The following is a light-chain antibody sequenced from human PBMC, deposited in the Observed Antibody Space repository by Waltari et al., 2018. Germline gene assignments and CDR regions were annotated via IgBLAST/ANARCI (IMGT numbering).Light chain of an antibody. CDR1: QSVRNY. V-gene: IGKV3-11*01. J-gene: IGKJ3*01. Sequence: EIVLTQSPATLSLSPGERATLPCRASQSVRNYLALYQQKPGQAPRLLIYAASNRATGIPARFSGSGSGTDFTLTISSLEPEDFAVYYCQYRGHWPPDASFGPGTKVDIK. CDR2: AAS. CDR3: QYRGHWPPDAS.